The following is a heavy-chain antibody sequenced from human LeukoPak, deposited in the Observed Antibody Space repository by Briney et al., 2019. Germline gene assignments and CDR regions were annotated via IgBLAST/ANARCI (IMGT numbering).Heavy chain of an antibody. CDR2: IIPIFGIA. CDR1: GGTFSSYA. D-gene: IGHD4-17*01. Sequence: EASVKVSCKASGGTFSSYAISRVRQAPGQGLEWMGRIIPIFGIANYAQKFQGRVTITADKSTSTAYMELSSLRSEDTAVYYCARQLSSIYGDYSDAFDIWGQGTMVTVSS. V-gene: IGHV1-69*04. J-gene: IGHJ3*02. CDR3: ARQLSSIYGDYSDAFDI.